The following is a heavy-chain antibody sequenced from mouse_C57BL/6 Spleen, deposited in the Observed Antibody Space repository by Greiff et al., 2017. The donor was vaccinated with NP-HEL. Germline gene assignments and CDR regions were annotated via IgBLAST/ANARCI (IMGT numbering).Heavy chain of an antibody. CDR1: GYTFTSYW. CDR3: ARLAIYYDYDALAY. CDR2: INPSNGGT. J-gene: IGHJ3*01. D-gene: IGHD2-4*01. Sequence: QVQLQQSGTELVKPGASVKLSCKASGYTFTSYWMHWVKQRPGQGLEWIGNINPSNGGTNYNEKFKSKATLTVDKSSSTAYMQLSSLTSEDSAVYYCARLAIYYDYDALAYWGQGTLVTVSA. V-gene: IGHV1-53*01.